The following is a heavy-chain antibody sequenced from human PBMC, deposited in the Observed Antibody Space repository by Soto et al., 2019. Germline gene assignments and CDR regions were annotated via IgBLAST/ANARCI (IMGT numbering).Heavy chain of an antibody. Sequence: QVQLVESGGGVVQPGRSLRLSCAASGFTFSSYGMHWVRQAPGKGLEWVAVISYDGSNKYYAESVKGRFTISRDNSKNTLYLQMNNLSAEDTDVYYCAKDMYYYDSSGDAFDIWGQGTMVTVPS. CDR2: ISYDGSNK. CDR1: GFTFSSYG. V-gene: IGHV3-30*18. CDR3: AKDMYYYDSSGDAFDI. J-gene: IGHJ3*02. D-gene: IGHD3-22*01.